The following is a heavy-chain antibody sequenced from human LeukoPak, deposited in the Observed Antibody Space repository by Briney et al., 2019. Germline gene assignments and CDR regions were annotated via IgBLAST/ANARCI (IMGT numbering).Heavy chain of an antibody. V-gene: IGHV1-69*05. D-gene: IGHD1-26*01. CDR3: ARDGGSFSYNMDV. CDR1: GGTFSSYA. Sequence: VASVKVSCKASGGTFSSYAISWVRQAPGQGLEWMGGIIPIFGTANYAQKFQGRVTMTSDTSTSTVYMELSSLRSEDTAVYFCARDGGSFSYNMDVWGQGTTVTVFS. J-gene: IGHJ6*02. CDR2: IIPIFGTA.